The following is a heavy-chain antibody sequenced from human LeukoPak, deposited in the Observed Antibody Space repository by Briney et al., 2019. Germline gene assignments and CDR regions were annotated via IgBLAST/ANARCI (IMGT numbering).Heavy chain of an antibody. Sequence: SETLSLTCTVSGHSIINSFYWGWIRQPPGKGLEWIGSIYHTGSTYYNPSLKSRVTISVDTSKNQFSLKLKSVTAADTAVYYCARHNDYYVVGGMDVWGQGTTVTVSS. J-gene: IGHJ6*02. CDR1: GHSIINSFY. V-gene: IGHV4-38-2*02. CDR3: ARHNDYYVVGGMDV. CDR2: IYHTGST. D-gene: IGHD3-10*02.